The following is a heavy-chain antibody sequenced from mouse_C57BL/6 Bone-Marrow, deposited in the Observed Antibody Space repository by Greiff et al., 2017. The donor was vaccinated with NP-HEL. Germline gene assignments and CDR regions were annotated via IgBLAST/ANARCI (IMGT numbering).Heavy chain of an antibody. CDR3: ARENGY. J-gene: IGHJ4*01. CDR1: GFTFSSYG. CDR2: ISSGGSYT. Sequence: DVTLVESGGDLVKPGGSLKLSCAASGFTFSSYGMSWVRQTPDKRLEWVAYISSGGSYTYYPDSVKGRFTISRYNAKNTLYLQMGRLKAEDTAMYYCARENGYWGQGTSVTVSS. V-gene: IGHV5-6*02.